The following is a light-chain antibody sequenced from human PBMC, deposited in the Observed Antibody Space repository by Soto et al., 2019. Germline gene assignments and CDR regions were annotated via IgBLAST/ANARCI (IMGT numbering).Light chain of an antibody. V-gene: IGLV2-14*01. J-gene: IGLJ2*01. CDR1: SSDVGGYNY. CDR2: DLS. Sequence: QSALTQPASVSGSPGQWITISCTGTSSDVGGYNYVSWYQQHPGKAPKLMIYDLSNRPSGVSHRFSGSKSGNTASLTISGLQAEDEADYCCSSYTSSSTLVVFGGGTKLTVL. CDR3: SSYTSSSTLVV.